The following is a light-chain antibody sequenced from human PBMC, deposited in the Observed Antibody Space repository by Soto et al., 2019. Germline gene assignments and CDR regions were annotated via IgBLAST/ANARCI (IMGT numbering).Light chain of an antibody. V-gene: IGLV3-21*01. CDR1: NIEGKH. CDR2: YDR. CDR3: QVWVWDSTNGRGV. J-gene: IGLJ1*01. Sequence: YELTQPPSVSAAPGKTARITCAGANIEGKHLHWYQQSPGQARVLVIYYDRDRTSGIPERFSGSNSENTATPTITRVEAGDEADYYCQVWVWDSTNGRGVFGTGTKLTVL.